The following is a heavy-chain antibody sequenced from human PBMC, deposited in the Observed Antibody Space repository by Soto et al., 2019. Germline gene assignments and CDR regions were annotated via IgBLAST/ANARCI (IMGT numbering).Heavy chain of an antibody. J-gene: IGHJ6*02. Sequence: QVQLVESGGGVVQPGRSLRLSWAASGFTFSSYAMHWVRQAPGKGLEWVAVISYDGNNKYYADSVKGRFTISRDNSKNTLYLQMNSLRAEDTAVYYCAREVDSGYDPKTYYYYGMDVWGQGTTVTVSS. D-gene: IGHD5-12*01. CDR3: AREVDSGYDPKTYYYYGMDV. CDR1: GFTFSSYA. CDR2: ISYDGNNK. V-gene: IGHV3-30-3*01.